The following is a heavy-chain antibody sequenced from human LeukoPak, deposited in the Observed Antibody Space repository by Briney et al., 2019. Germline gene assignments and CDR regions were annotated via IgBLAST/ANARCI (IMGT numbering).Heavy chain of an antibody. J-gene: IGHJ5*02. CDR1: GGSISSGDYY. CDR2: IYYSGST. V-gene: IGHV4-30-4*02. CDR3: ARGRRYYYDSSGYYYVNWFDP. Sequence: SETLSLTCTVSGGSISSGDYYWSWIRQPPGKGLEWIGYIYYSGSTYYNPSLKSRVTISVDTSKNQFSLKLSSVTAADTAVYYCARGRRYYYDSSGYYYVNWFDPWGQGTLVTVPS. D-gene: IGHD3-22*01.